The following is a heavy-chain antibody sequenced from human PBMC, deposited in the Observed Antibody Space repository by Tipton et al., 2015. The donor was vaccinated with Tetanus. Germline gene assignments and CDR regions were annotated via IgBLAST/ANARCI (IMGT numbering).Heavy chain of an antibody. J-gene: IGHJ6*02. CDR1: GDSVRSGSYY. D-gene: IGHD3-10*01. CDR2: INYDGST. V-gene: IGHV4-39*07. Sequence: GLVKPSETLSLTCTASGDSVRSGSYYWTWIRQPPGKGLEWIGEINYDGSTNYSPSLKSRVTLSLDTTKKQVSLKLSSVTAADTAVYYCARGDYYGSGTYDVWGQGTTVTVPS. CDR3: ARGDYYGSGTYDV.